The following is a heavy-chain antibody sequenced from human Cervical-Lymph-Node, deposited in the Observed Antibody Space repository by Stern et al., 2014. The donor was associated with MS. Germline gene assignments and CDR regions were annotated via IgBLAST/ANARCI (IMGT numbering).Heavy chain of an antibody. CDR2: IYYSGST. D-gene: IGHD3-22*01. V-gene: IGHV4-59*01. Sequence: QLQLQESGPGLVKPSETLSLTCTVSGGSISSYYWSWIRQPPGKGLEWIGYIYYSGSTNYNPSLKSRVTISVDTSKNQFSLKLSSVTAADTAVYYCARGKGGYDSSGYTFDYWGQGTLVTVSS. CDR1: GGSISSYY. J-gene: IGHJ4*02. CDR3: ARGKGGYDSSGYTFDY.